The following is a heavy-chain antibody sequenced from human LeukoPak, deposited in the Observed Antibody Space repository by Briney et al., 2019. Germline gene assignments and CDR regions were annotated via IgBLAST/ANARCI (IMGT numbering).Heavy chain of an antibody. CDR1: GGSISNYY. V-gene: IGHV4-59*12. CDR2: IYYSGST. CDR3: ARDNYYDSSGLDY. Sequence: SETPSLTCTISGGSISNYYWSWIRQPPGKGLEWIGYIYYSGSTNYNPSLKSRVTMSVDTSKNQFSLKLSSVTAADTAVYYCARDNYYDSSGLDYWGQGTLVTVSS. D-gene: IGHD3-22*01. J-gene: IGHJ4*02.